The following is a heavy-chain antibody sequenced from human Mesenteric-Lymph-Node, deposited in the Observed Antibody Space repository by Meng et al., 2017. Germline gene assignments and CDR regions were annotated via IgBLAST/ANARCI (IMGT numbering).Heavy chain of an antibody. Sequence: SQTLSLTCAVSGYSISSGYYWGWIRQPPGKGLEWMGSIYYSGSTYYNPSLKSRVTISVDTSKNQFSLNLRYVTAADTAVYYCARGDQFFDYWGQGMLVTVSS. D-gene: IGHD5-24*01. CDR2: IYYSGST. J-gene: IGHJ4*02. V-gene: IGHV4-38-2*01. CDR3: ARGDQFFDY. CDR1: GYSISSGYY.